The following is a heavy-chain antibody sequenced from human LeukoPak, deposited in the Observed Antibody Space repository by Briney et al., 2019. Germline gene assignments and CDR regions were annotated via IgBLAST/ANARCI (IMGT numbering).Heavy chain of an antibody. V-gene: IGHV3-23*01. Sequence: GGSLRLSCAASGFTFSSYAMSWVRQAPGKGLEWVSAISGSGGSTYYADSVKGRFTISRDNSKNTLYLQMNSLRAEDTAVYYCAKASQGSSWYISLDYFDYWGQGTLVTVSS. CDR2: ISGSGGST. CDR3: AKASQGSSWYISLDYFDY. D-gene: IGHD6-13*01. CDR1: GFTFSSYA. J-gene: IGHJ4*02.